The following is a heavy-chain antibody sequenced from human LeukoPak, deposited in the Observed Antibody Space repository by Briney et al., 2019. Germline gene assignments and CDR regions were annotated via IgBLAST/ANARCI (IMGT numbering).Heavy chain of an antibody. V-gene: IGHV3-23*01. J-gene: IGHJ4*02. D-gene: IGHD5-12*01. CDR3: AKDSRGYSGYDFDS. Sequence: GXGLXXVSGISGGGGSTYYADSVKGRFTISRDNSKKKLYLQMNSLRAEDTAVYYCAKDSRGYSGYDFDSWGQGSLVTVSS. CDR2: ISGGGGST.